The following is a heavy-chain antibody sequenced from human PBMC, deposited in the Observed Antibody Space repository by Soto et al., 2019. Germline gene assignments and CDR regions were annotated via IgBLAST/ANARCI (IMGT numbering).Heavy chain of an antibody. CDR1: GYTFTSYG. D-gene: IGHD3-3*01. Sequence: GASVKVSCKASGYTFTSYGISWVRQAPGQGLEWMGWISAYNGNTNYAQKLQGRVTMTTDTSTSTAHMELRSLRSDDTAVYYCARSELRFLEWPKAYGMDVWGQGTTVTVSS. V-gene: IGHV1-18*04. CDR3: ARSELRFLEWPKAYGMDV. J-gene: IGHJ6*02. CDR2: ISAYNGNT.